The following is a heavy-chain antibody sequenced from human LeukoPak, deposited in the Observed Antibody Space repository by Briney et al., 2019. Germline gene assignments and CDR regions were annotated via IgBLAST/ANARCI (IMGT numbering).Heavy chain of an antibody. Sequence: GRSLKLSRAASVFIFSSYAMYWAREAPGKGLERGADLLYDGNNKYYADSAKGRFTTSRDNSQHPLYLQMKSLRAEDAAVYYCGRQGGDSSRWYVWGHCWRQAGLVGVCS. CDR1: VFIFSSYA. CDR3: GRQGGDSSRWYVWGHC. J-gene: IGHJ4*02. CDR2: LLYDGNNK. D-gene: IGHD6-13*01. V-gene: IGHV3-30-3*01.